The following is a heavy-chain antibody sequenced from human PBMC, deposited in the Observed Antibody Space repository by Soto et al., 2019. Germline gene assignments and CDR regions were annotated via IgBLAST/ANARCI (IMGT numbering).Heavy chain of an antibody. CDR1: GGSISSGDYY. D-gene: IGHD2-8*01. V-gene: IGHV4-30-4*01. CDR3: ARVIVGYCTNGVCFFDY. Sequence: PPETLSLTCTVSGGSISSGDYYWSWIRQPPGKDLEWIGHIFYSGNTYYNPSLKSRVTISVDTSKNQFSLKLNSVTAADTAIYHCARVIVGYCTNGVCFFDYWGQGTLVTVSS. CDR2: IFYSGNT. J-gene: IGHJ4*01.